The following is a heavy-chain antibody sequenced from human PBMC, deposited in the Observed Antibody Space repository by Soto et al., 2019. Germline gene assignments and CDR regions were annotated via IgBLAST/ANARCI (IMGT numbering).Heavy chain of an antibody. Sequence: QLQLQESGPGLVKPSETQSLTCSVSGGSISTSSYFWGWIRQPPGKGLEWVGAVHYSGSANYRSSLQSRVTISVDTSQNQFSLRLRSVTAADTAVYYCARHRWGSGSYSGLLDFWGQGALVTVSS. J-gene: IGHJ4*02. CDR2: VHYSGSA. V-gene: IGHV4-39*01. D-gene: IGHD3-10*01. CDR3: ARHRWGSGSYSGLLDF. CDR1: GGSISTSSYF.